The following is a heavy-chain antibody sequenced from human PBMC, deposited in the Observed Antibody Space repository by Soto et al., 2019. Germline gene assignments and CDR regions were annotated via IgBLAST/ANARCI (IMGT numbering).Heavy chain of an antibody. D-gene: IGHD3-3*01. J-gene: IGHJ6*02. CDR2: IKQDGSEK. Sequence: GGSLRLSCAASGFTFSSYWMSWVRQAPGKGLEWVANIKQDGSEKYYVDSVKGRFTISRDNAKNSLYLQMNSLRAEDTAVYYCAKRTLNYDFWSGSKYYYGMDVWGQGTTVTVSS. V-gene: IGHV3-7*01. CDR3: AKRTLNYDFWSGSKYYYGMDV. CDR1: GFTFSSYW.